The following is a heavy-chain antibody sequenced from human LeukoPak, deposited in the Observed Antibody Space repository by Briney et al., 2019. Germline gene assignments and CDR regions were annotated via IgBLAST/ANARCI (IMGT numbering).Heavy chain of an antibody. J-gene: IGHJ4*02. CDR1: GFNFRGHW. CDR2: IKTDGSET. Sequence: GGSLRLSCAASGFNFRGHWMDWVRQAPGKGLEWVGHIKTDGSETYYLDSLRGRFSISRDNTNNALYLQMNSLRVEDTAVYYCVKNNGWFHLAQWGQGTLVTVSS. CDR3: VKNNGWFHLAQ. D-gene: IGHD6-19*01. V-gene: IGHV3-7*03.